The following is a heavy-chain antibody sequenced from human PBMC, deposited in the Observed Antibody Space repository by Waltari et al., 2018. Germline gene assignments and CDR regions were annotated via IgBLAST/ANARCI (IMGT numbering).Heavy chain of an antibody. D-gene: IGHD3-16*02. CDR1: GDKFSTYW. J-gene: IGHJ3*02. CDR3: ARREHDYDYVGGSYRRVIDTFDI. Sequence: EVRLVQSGAEVKTPGESLKISCKGSGDKFSTYWIGWVRQMAGKGLEWMGIIYVGDSETRYSPSFRGQVTMSADKSITTAYLQWSSLKASDTAMYYCARREHDYDYVGGSYRRVIDTFDIWGQGTRVTVSS. CDR2: IYVGDSET. V-gene: IGHV5-51*03.